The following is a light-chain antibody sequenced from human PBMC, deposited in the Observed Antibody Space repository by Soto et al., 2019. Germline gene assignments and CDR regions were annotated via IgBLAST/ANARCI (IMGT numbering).Light chain of an antibody. J-gene: IGKJ4*01. Sequence: DIQMTQSPSSLSASVGDRVTITCQARQDISNYLNWYQQKPGKAPKLLIYDASNLETGVPSRFSGSGSGTDLTFTISSLQPEDIATYYCQQYDNLPALTFGGGPKVEIK. V-gene: IGKV1-33*01. CDR2: DAS. CDR3: QQYDNLPALT. CDR1: QDISNY.